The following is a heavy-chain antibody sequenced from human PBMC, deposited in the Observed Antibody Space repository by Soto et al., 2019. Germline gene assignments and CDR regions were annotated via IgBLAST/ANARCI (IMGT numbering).Heavy chain of an antibody. J-gene: IGHJ4*02. CDR3: ATLRYSSSWDY. CDR1: GFTFSNYR. Sequence: PGGSLRLSCAASGFTFSNYRMHWVRQAPGKGLVWVSRITNDGSDTKYADSVKGRFTISRDNAKNTLYLQMNSLRAEDTAVYYCATLRYSSSWDYWGQGTLVTVSS. V-gene: IGHV3-74*01. D-gene: IGHD6-6*01. CDR2: ITNDGSDT.